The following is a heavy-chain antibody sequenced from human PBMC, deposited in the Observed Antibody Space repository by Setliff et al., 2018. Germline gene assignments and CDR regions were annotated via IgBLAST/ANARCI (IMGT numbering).Heavy chain of an antibody. Sequence: ASVKVSCKASGYTLSNSILSWVRQAPGQGLEWMGWISAYNGKTYFAQKFQGRVTMTTDTSTSTACLELRSLTSDDTAVYYCSRLVRYCTTTSCQGASGAEFWGQGTLVTVSS. CDR1: GYTLSNSI. CDR3: SRLVRYCTTTSCQGASGAEF. J-gene: IGHJ4*02. CDR2: ISAYNGKT. D-gene: IGHD2-2*01. V-gene: IGHV1-18*01.